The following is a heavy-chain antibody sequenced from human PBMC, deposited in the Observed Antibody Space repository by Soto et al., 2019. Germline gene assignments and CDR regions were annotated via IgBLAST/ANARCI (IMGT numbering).Heavy chain of an antibody. Sequence: QIQLVQSGGEVKKPGASVKVSCKSSGYKFISHSITWVRQAPGQGREWMGRIRAYNGNTNYAQKLQGRVTMHTDTFTNTAYMELMRLRSDVTADYYCARGAVCGGAPGWWDMDVWGQGTTVTVSS. CDR1: GYKFISHS. D-gene: IGHD2-21*01. CDR2: IRAYNGNT. J-gene: IGHJ6*02. V-gene: IGHV1-18*01. CDR3: ARGAVCGGAPGWWDMDV.